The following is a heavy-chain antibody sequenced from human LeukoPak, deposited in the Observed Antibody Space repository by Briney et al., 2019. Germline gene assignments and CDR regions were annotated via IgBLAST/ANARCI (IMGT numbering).Heavy chain of an antibody. CDR2: IYYSGST. CDR1: GGSISCGNYY. D-gene: IGHD3-3*01. V-gene: IGHV4-30-4*08. J-gene: IGHJ4*02. Sequence: SSQTLSLTCTVSGGSISCGNYYWSWIRQPPGRGLEWIGYIYYSGSTYYNPSLKSRVTISADTSENQLSLKVSSVTAADTAVYYCARLFGVMRDFDYWGQGTLVTVSS. CDR3: ARLFGVMRDFDY.